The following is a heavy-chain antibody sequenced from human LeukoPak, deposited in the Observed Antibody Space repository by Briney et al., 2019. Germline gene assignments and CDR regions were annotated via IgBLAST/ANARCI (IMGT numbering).Heavy chain of an antibody. Sequence: SSETLSLTCTVSGGSISSYYWSWIRQPPGKGLEWIGYIYYSGSTNYNPSLKSRVTISVDTSKNQFSLKLSSVTAADTAVYYCAREIVVVVAATPSNWFDPWGQGTLVTVSS. J-gene: IGHJ5*02. CDR1: GGSISSYY. CDR3: AREIVVVVAATPSNWFDP. D-gene: IGHD2-15*01. CDR2: IYYSGST. V-gene: IGHV4-59*01.